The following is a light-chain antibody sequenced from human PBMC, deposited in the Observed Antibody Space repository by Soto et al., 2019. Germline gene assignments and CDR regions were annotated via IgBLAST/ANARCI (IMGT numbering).Light chain of an antibody. Sequence: DIQITQSPSSLSASVGDRDTITCRASQTISNFLNWYQQTSGNAPKLLISTASTLQSGVPSRFSGSGSGTDFTLTINSLQPEDFATYYCQQSYSTSITFGQGTRLEIK. CDR1: QTISNF. J-gene: IGKJ5*01. CDR2: TAS. V-gene: IGKV1-39*01. CDR3: QQSYSTSIT.